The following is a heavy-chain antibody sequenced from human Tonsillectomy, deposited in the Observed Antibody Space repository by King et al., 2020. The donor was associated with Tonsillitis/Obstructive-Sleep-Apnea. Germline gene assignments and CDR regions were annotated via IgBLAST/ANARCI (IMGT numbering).Heavy chain of an antibody. V-gene: IGHV1-18*01. J-gene: IGHJ4*02. CDR1: GYTFTTYG. CDR3: ASAGNGYNPPYDF. D-gene: IGHD2-21*01. Sequence: QLVQSGAEVKKPGASVKVSCKASGYTFTTYGINWVRQAPEQGLEWMGWISIYNGNTKYAQKFQGRVTMTPDTSTSTAYMELRSLTTDDTAVYYCASAGNGYNPPYDFWGQGTLVTVSS. CDR2: ISIYNGNT.